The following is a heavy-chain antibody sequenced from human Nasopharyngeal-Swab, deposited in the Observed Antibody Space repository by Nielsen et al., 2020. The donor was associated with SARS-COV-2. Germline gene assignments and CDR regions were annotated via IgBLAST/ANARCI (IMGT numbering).Heavy chain of an antibody. D-gene: IGHD2-2*01. CDR2: INAGNGNT. CDR3: ARAGYCSSTSCSSGYMDV. V-gene: IGHV1-3*01. Sequence: ASVKVSCKASGYTFTSYAMHWVRQAPGQRLEWMGWINAGNGNTKYSQKFQGRVTMTTDTSTSTAYMELRSLRSDDTAVYYCARAGYCSSTSCSSGYMDVWGKGTTVTVSS. J-gene: IGHJ6*03. CDR1: GYTFTSYA.